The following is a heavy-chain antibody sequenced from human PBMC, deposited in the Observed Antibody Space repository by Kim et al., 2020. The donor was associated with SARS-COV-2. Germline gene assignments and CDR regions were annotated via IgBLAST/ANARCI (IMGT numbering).Heavy chain of an antibody. CDR3: TRDGSTLWFGEFGIDY. V-gene: IGHV3-49*03. J-gene: IGHJ4*02. CDR2: IRSKAYGGTT. Sequence: GGSLRLSCTASGFTFGDYAMSWFRQAPGKGLEWVGFIRSKAYGGTTEYAASVKGRFTISRDDSKSIAYLQMNSLKTEDTAVYYCTRDGSTLWFGEFGIDYWGQGTLVTVSS. D-gene: IGHD3-10*01. CDR1: GFTFGDYA.